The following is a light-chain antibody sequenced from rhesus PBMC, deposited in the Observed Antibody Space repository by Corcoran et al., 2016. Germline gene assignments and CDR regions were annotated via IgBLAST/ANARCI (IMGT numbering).Light chain of an antibody. CDR2: EVR. CDR3: HSYASSGTYI. V-gene: IGLV2-13*03. Sequence: HAAPTQSPSVSGSPGQSVTISCTGTSSDIGGYNRVSWYQQYPGKAPKFLIYEVRKRPSGVSDRFSGSKSGNTASLTISGLQAEDEADYYCHSYASSGTYIFGSGTRLTVL. J-gene: IGLJ1*01. CDR1: SSDIGGYNR.